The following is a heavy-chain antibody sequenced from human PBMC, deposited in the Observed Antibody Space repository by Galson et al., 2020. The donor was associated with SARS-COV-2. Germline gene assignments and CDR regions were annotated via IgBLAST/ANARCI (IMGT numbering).Heavy chain of an antibody. CDR1: GFTFSRYA. D-gene: IGHD1-26*01. CDR3: ARSYSGSYRTGMDV. CDR2: ISYDGSNK. Sequence: QLGESLKLSCAASGFTFSRYAMHWVRQAPGKGLEWVAVISYDGSNKYYADSVKGRFTISRDNSKNTLYLQMNSLRAEDTAVYYCARSYSGSYRTGMDVWGQGTTVTVSS. J-gene: IGHJ6*02. V-gene: IGHV3-30*04.